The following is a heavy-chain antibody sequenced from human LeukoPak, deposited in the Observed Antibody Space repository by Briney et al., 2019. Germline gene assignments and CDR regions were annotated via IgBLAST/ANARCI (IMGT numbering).Heavy chain of an antibody. CDR3: ARESTGGPLDY. D-gene: IGHD2-8*02. V-gene: IGHV1-18*01. J-gene: IGHJ4*02. Sequence: GASVKVSCKASGYTFNTYGIIWVRQAPGQGLEWMGWISAYSGDTTYAQKLQGRVTLTTDASTSTAYMELRSLRSDDTAVYYCARESTGGPLDYWGQGTLVTVSS. CDR2: ISAYSGDT. CDR1: GYTFNTYG.